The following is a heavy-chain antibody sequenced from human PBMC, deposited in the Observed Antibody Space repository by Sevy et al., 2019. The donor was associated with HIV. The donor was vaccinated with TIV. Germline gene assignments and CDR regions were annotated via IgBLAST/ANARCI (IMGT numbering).Heavy chain of an antibody. D-gene: IGHD1-26*01. CDR3: AGENAWGRVDS. Sequence: SETLSLTCTVSGGSITSLYWNWIRQPPGKGLEWIANIYYNGHINNNPSLKSRVTLSLDTSKNQFSLRLSSVTAADTAMYYCAGENAWGRVDSWGQGTLVTVSS. J-gene: IGHJ5*01. CDR2: IYYNGHI. CDR1: GGSITSLY. V-gene: IGHV4-59*08.